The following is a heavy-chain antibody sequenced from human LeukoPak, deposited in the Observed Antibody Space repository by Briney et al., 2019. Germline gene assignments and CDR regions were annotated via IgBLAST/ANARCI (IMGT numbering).Heavy chain of an antibody. V-gene: IGHV4-59*08. Sequence: SETLSLTCTVSGGSISSYYWSWIRQPPGKGLEWIGYIYYSGSTNYNPSLKSRVTISVDTSKNQFSLKLSSVTAADTAVYYCARRPRGVATTAFDYWGQGTLVTVSP. D-gene: IGHD5-12*01. J-gene: IGHJ4*02. CDR2: IYYSGST. CDR1: GGSISSYY. CDR3: ARRPRGVATTAFDY.